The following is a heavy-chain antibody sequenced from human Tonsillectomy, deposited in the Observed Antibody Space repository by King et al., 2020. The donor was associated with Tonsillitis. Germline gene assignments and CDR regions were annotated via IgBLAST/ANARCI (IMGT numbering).Heavy chain of an antibody. D-gene: IGHD2-15*01. Sequence: QVQLVESGAEVKKPGSSVKVSCKASGGTFSSYAISWVRQAPGQGLEWMGGIIPIFGTANYAQKFQGRVTITADESTSTAYMELSSLRSEDTAVYYCASSPTPPRLYYYYGMDVWGQGTTVTVSS. CDR1: GGTFSSYA. CDR2: IIPIFGTA. J-gene: IGHJ6*02. V-gene: IGHV1-69*01. CDR3: ASSPTPPRLYYYYGMDV.